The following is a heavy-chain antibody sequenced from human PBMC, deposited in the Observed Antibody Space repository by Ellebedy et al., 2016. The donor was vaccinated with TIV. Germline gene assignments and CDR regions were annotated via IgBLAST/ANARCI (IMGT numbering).Heavy chain of an antibody. CDR3: AKDVRADTGWDFDS. CDR2: IFDHGRST. Sequence: GGSLRLXXAASGFTFSTSAMSWVRQAPGKGLEWVSGIFDHGRSTFYADSVRGRFTISRDNSKNTLYLQMNGLRAEDTAVYYCAKDVRADTGWDFDSWGQGTLVTVSS. V-gene: IGHV3-23*05. CDR1: GFTFSTSA. D-gene: IGHD5-18*01. J-gene: IGHJ4*02.